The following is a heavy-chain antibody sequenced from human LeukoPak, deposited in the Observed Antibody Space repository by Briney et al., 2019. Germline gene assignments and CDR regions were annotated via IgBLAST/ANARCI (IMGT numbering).Heavy chain of an antibody. J-gene: IGHJ4*02. V-gene: IGHV3-23*01. D-gene: IGHD6-6*01. CDR3: AKWRGSSSFFDY. Sequence: GGSLRLSCAASGFTFSSYAMSWVRPAPGKGLEWVSAINNSGGSTYYADSVKGRFSISRDNSKNTLYLQMNSLRAEDTAVYYCAKWRGSSSFFDYWGQGTLVTVSS. CDR1: GFTFSSYA. CDR2: INNSGGST.